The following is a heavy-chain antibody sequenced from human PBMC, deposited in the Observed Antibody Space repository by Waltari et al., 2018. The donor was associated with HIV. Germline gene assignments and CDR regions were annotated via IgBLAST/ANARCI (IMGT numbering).Heavy chain of an antibody. Sequence: QLQLQESGPGLVKPSETLSLTCTVSGGSISSSSYYWGWIRQPPGKGLEWIGSIYYSGSTYYNPSLKSRVTISVDTSKNQFSLKLSSVTAADTAVYYCARPSEYCTNGVCSYYFDYWGQGTLVTVSS. CDR1: GGSISSSSYY. J-gene: IGHJ4*02. CDR2: IYYSGST. CDR3: ARPSEYCTNGVCSYYFDY. V-gene: IGHV4-39*01. D-gene: IGHD2-8*01.